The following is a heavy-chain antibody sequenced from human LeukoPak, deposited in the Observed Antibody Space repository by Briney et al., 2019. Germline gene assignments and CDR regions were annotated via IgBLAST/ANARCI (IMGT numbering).Heavy chain of an antibody. CDR1: GYTFNTYG. J-gene: IGHJ5*02. Sequence: ASVKVSCKASGYTFNTYGISWVRQAPGQRPEWMGWINTDNGNTKYAQKFQGRVTMTTDTSTSTAYMELSSLRSDDMAVYYCARKGCTGDCYRFDPWGQGTLVTVSS. CDR3: ARKGCTGDCYRFDP. D-gene: IGHD2-21*02. V-gene: IGHV1-18*03. CDR2: INTDNGNT.